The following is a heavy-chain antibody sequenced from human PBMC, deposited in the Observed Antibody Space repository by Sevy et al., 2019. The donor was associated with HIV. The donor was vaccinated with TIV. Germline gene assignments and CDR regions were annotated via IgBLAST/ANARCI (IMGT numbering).Heavy chain of an antibody. CDR2: FDPEDGET. Sequence: ASVKVSCKVSGYTLTKLSMHWVRQAPGKGLEWMGTFDPEDGETIYAQKFQGRVTMTEDTSIDTAYMELSSLRSEDTAVFYCAITKDSYANSGYPFDYWGQGTLVTVSS. V-gene: IGHV1-24*01. CDR1: GYTLTKLS. D-gene: IGHD3-22*01. J-gene: IGHJ4*02. CDR3: AITKDSYANSGYPFDY.